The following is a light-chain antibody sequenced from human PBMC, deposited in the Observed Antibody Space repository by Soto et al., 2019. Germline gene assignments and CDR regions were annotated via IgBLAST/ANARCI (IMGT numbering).Light chain of an antibody. V-gene: IGKV3-20*01. Sequence: EIVLTQSPGTLSLSPGERATLSCRASQSVSSSYLAWYQQKPGQAPRLLIYGASRRATGIPDRFSGSGSGTDFTLSISRLEPKDFAVYYCQQYGSSPWTFGQGTKVEIK. J-gene: IGKJ1*01. CDR3: QQYGSSPWT. CDR1: QSVSSSY. CDR2: GAS.